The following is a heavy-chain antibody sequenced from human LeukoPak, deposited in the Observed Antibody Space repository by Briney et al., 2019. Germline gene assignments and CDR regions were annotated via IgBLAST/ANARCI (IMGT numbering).Heavy chain of an antibody. J-gene: IGHJ4*02. D-gene: IGHD6-6*01. CDR1: GGSFRGYY. Sequence: SETLSLTCAVYGGSFRGYYWSWIRQPPGKGLEWVGEINHSGSTNYNPSLKSGVTISVDTSKNKFSLKLVSVTAADTAVYYCARLCSSPAYTDYCGQPTLATASS. CDR3: ARLCSSPAYTDY. V-gene: IGHV4-34*01. CDR2: INHSGST.